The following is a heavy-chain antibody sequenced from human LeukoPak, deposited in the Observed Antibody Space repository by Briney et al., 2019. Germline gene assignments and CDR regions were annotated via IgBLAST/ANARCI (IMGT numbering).Heavy chain of an antibody. V-gene: IGHV4-4*07. D-gene: IGHD3-10*01. CDR3: AREGVGFRPLDY. CDR2: FSTSGST. Sequence: SETLSLTCTVSGGSISSYYWSWLRQPAGKGLEWIGRFSTSGSTNYNPSLKSRVTMSVDTSKNQFSLRLSSVTAADTAVYYCAREGVGFRPLDYWGQGTLVTVSS. CDR1: GGSISSYY. J-gene: IGHJ4*02.